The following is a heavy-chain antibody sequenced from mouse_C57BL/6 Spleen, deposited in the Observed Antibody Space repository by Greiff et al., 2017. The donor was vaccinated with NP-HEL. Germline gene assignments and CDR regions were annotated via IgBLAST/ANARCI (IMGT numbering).Heavy chain of an antibody. J-gene: IGHJ3*01. CDR2: ISDGGSYT. V-gene: IGHV5-4*01. CDR3: ARGGEFAY. Sequence: EVQRVESGGGLVKPGGSLKLSCAASGFTFSSYALSWVRQTPEKRLEWVATISDGGSYTYYPENVKGRFTISRDNAKNNLYLQMSHLKSEDTAMYYCARGGEFAYWGQGTLVTVSA. CDR1: GFTFSSYA.